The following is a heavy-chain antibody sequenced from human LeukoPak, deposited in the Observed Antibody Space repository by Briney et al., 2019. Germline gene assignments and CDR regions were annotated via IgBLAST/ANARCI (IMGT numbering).Heavy chain of an antibody. Sequence: SQTLSLTCSVSGGSISSGGYYWSWIRQHPGKGLEWIRYIDYSGSTYYNPSLKSRVTISVDTSKNQFSLKLSSVTAADTAVYYCARVSLYDYVWGSYRPYNGMDVWGQGTTVTVSS. CDR2: IDYSGST. CDR1: GGSISSGGYY. D-gene: IGHD3-16*02. CDR3: ARVSLYDYVWGSYRPYNGMDV. V-gene: IGHV4-31*03. J-gene: IGHJ6*02.